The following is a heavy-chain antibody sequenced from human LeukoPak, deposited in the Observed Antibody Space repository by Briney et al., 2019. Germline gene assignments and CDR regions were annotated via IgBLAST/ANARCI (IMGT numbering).Heavy chain of an antibody. CDR2: ISSSSSYI. D-gene: IGHD3-22*01. J-gene: IGHJ4*02. Sequence: GGSLRLSCAASGFTFSSYSMNWVRQAPGKGLEWVSSISSSSSYIYYADLVKGRFTISRDNAKNSLYLQMNSLRAEDTAVYYCARDLAISYDSWGQGTLVTVSS. V-gene: IGHV3-21*01. CDR1: GFTFSSYS. CDR3: ARDLAISYDS.